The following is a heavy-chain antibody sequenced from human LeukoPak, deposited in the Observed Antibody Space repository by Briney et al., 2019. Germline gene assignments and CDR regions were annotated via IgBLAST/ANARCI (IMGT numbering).Heavy chain of an antibody. Sequence: GGSPRLSCAASGFTFSSYSMNWVRQAPGKGLEWVSSISSSSSYIYYADSVKGRFTISRDNAKNSLYLQMNSLRAEDTAVYYCARGGPYYDSSGQIYFDYWGQGTLVTVSS. V-gene: IGHV3-21*01. CDR2: ISSSSSYI. D-gene: IGHD3-22*01. J-gene: IGHJ4*02. CDR1: GFTFSSYS. CDR3: ARGGPYYDSSGQIYFDY.